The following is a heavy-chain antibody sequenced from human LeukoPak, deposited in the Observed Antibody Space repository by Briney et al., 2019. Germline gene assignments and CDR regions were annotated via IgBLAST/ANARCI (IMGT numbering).Heavy chain of an antibody. CDR3: ARSYYDSSGTPDY. D-gene: IGHD3-22*01. Sequence: PSETLSLTCTVSGGSISSYYWSWIRQPPGKGLEWIGYIYYSGSTNYNPSLKSRVTISADTSRNQFSLKLSSVAAADTAVYYCARSYYDSSGTPDYWGQGALVTVSS. CDR1: GGSISSYY. J-gene: IGHJ4*02. V-gene: IGHV4-59*01. CDR2: IYYSGST.